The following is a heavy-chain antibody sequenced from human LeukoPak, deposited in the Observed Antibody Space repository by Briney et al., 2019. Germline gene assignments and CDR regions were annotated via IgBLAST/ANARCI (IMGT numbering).Heavy chain of an antibody. J-gene: IGHJ5*02. Sequence: PGGSLRLSCAASGFTFSTYGMSWVRQAPGKGLEWVPTISGSGGSTYYADSVKGRFTISRDNSKNTLYLQMNSLRAEDTAVYYCAKDQGTGYSYAINWFDPWGQGTLVTVSS. D-gene: IGHD5-18*01. CDR3: AKDQGTGYSYAINWFDP. CDR1: GFTFSTYG. V-gene: IGHV3-23*01. CDR2: ISGSGGST.